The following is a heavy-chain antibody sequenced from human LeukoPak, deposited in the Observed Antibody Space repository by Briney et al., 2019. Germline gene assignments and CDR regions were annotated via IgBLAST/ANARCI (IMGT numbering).Heavy chain of an antibody. J-gene: IGHJ2*01. CDR3: ARLGSGYYFAFDL. Sequence: QTGGSLRLSCAASGFTFSSYSMNWVRQAPGKGLEWVSLFYSDDKTYYADSVKGRFTISRDTSKNTLSLQMHRLRDADTAVYYCARLGSGYYFAFDLWGRGTLVTVSS. CDR2: FYSDDKT. D-gene: IGHD3-22*01. V-gene: IGHV3-66*04. CDR1: GFTFSSYS.